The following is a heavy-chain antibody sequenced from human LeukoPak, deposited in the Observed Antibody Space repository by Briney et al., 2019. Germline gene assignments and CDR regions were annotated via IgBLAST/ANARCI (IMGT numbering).Heavy chain of an antibody. CDR3: ARGIVGGTTRRRYYFDY. CDR1: GYTFTSYY. V-gene: IGHV1-46*01. D-gene: IGHD1-26*01. Sequence: VASVKVSCKASGYTFTSYYMHWVRQAPGQGLEWMRVINPSGGTTSNTQKFQGRVTMTRDTSTSTVYMELSGLRSDDTALYHCARGIVGGTTRRRYYFDYWGQGTLVTVSS. CDR2: INPSGGTT. J-gene: IGHJ4*02.